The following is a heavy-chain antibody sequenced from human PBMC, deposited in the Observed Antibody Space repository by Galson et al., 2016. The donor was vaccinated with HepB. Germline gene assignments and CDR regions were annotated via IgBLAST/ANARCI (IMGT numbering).Heavy chain of an antibody. Sequence: SLRLSCAASGFTFNDYYMSWVRQAPGKGLEWVANIKEDGSEKYYVDSVRGRFSISRDNAKNSLFLQMNSLRAEDTAVYYCARDLGPGGWLQFPWGQGTLVTVSS. J-gene: IGHJ5*02. CDR1: GFTFNDYY. CDR2: IKEDGSEK. D-gene: IGHD5-24*01. CDR3: ARDLGPGGWLQFP. V-gene: IGHV3-7*04.